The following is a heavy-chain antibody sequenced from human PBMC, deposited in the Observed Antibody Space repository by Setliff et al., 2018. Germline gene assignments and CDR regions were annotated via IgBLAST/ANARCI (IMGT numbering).Heavy chain of an antibody. Sequence: PGGSLRLSCAASEFTFSRYWMSWVRQAPGKGLEWVANIKQDGSEKYYVDSVKGRFTISRDDAQNSVYLQMSTLRAEDTAVYYCATFWSGYFDYWGQGSLVTVSS. V-gene: IGHV3-7*01. CDR3: ATFWSGYFDY. CDR1: EFTFSRYW. CDR2: IKQDGSEK. J-gene: IGHJ4*02. D-gene: IGHD3-3*01.